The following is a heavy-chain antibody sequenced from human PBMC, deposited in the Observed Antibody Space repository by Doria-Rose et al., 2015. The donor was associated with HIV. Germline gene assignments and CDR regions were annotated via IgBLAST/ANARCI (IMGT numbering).Heavy chain of an antibody. Sequence: QVQLVQSGPVLVKPTETLTLTCTVSGVSLSSPGMCVSWIRQPPRKALEWLANIFSDDEGSYKTSLKSRLTISRGTSKSQVVLTMTDVDPVDTATYYCARIKSSRWYHKYYFDFWGQGTLVIVSA. CDR2: IFSDDEG. D-gene: IGHD6-13*01. CDR3: ARIKSSRWYHKYYFDF. CDR1: GVSLSSPGMC. V-gene: IGHV2-26*01. J-gene: IGHJ4*02.